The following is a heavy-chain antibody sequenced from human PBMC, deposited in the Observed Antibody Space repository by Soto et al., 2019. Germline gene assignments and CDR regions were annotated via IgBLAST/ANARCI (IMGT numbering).Heavy chain of an antibody. V-gene: IGHV4-59*01. CDR3: ATRLPGTGHGFFDY. J-gene: IGHJ4*01. CDR1: SGTISSYY. Sequence: PSETLSLTCTVCSGTISSYYWSWIRQPPGKGPEWIGCVYHSRNTNYNPSLESRVTISLVASKNQFSLKINSVTAAETAVYYCATRLPGTGHGFFDYWGKEPWFTFSS. D-gene: IGHD3-10*01. CDR2: VYHSRNT.